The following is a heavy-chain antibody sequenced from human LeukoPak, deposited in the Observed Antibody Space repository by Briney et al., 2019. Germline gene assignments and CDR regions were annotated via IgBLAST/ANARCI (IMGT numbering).Heavy chain of an antibody. CDR2: ISYDGSNK. Sequence: GGSLRLSCAASGFTFSSYGMHWVRQAPGKGLEWVAVISYDGSNKYYADSVKGRFTIPRDNSKNTLYLQMNSLRAEDTAVYYCAKDQDYYGSGSLDHWGQGTLVTVSS. D-gene: IGHD3-10*01. J-gene: IGHJ4*02. CDR1: GFTFSSYG. CDR3: AKDQDYYGSGSLDH. V-gene: IGHV3-30*18.